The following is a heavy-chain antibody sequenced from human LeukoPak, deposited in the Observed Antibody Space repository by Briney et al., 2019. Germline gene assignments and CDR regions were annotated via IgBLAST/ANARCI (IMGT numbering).Heavy chain of an antibody. D-gene: IGHD1-14*01. CDR2: IYYSGST. Sequence: PSETLSLTCTVSGGSISSYYWSWIRQPPGKGLEWIGYIYYSGSTNYNPSLKSRVTISVDTSKNQFSLKLSFVTAADTAVYYCARNNGDYWGQGTLVTVSS. CDR1: GGSISSYY. J-gene: IGHJ4*02. V-gene: IGHV4-59*13. CDR3: ARNNGDY.